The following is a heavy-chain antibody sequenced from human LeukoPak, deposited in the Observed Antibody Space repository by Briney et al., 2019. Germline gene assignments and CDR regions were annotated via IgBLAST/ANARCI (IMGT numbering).Heavy chain of an antibody. CDR3: ARDFETPYYYGSGSYQGYFLH. D-gene: IGHD3-10*01. J-gene: IGHJ1*01. Sequence: PGGSLRLSCAASGFTFSSYWMHWVRQAPGKGLVWVSRINSDGSSTSHADSVKGRFTISRDNAKNTLYLQMNSLRAEDTAVYYCARDFETPYYYGSGSYQGYFLHWGQGTLVTVSS. V-gene: IGHV3-74*01. CDR2: INSDGSST. CDR1: GFTFSSYW.